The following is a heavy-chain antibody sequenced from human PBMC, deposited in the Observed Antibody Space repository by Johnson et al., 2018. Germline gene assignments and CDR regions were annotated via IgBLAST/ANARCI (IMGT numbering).Heavy chain of an antibody. CDR2: MNPIFGTT. V-gene: IGHV1-69*01. CDR3: ATRGNCRGGSCYLLAAFDS. CDR1: GGTFSTYA. J-gene: IGHJ3*02. D-gene: IGHD2-15*01. Sequence: QVQLVESGAEVKKPGSSVKVSCKASGGTFSTYAISWVRQAPGQGLEWMGGMNPIFGTTNCAQTFQGRVTITADEATNTAYMGLSSLRSDDPAVYYCATRGNCRGGSCYLLAAFDSWGQGTMFTFSS.